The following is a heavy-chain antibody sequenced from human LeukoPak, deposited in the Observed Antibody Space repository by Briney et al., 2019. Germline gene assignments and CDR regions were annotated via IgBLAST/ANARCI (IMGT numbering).Heavy chain of an antibody. J-gene: IGHJ4*02. V-gene: IGHV3-23*01. D-gene: IGHD3-22*01. CDR3: AKDPPPPSHYYDSSRGGY. Sequence: GGSLRLSCAASGFTFSSYAMSWVRQAPGKGLEWVSAISGSGGSTYYADSVKGRFTISRDNSKNTLYLQMNSLRAEDTAVYYCAKDPPPPSHYYDSSRGGYWGQGTLVTVSS. CDR1: GFTFSSYA. CDR2: ISGSGGST.